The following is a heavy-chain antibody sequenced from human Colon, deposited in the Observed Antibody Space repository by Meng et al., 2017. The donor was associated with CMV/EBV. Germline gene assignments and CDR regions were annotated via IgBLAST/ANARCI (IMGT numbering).Heavy chain of an antibody. V-gene: IGHV3-23*01. J-gene: IGHJ5*02. D-gene: IGHD3-22*01. CDR2: YYGGTT. CDR1: GFTLSAFA. CDR3: AKLGRNDGDYDSYRWFAP. Sequence: GGSLRLSCAASGFTLSAFAMGWVRQAPGKGLEWVSSVYYGGTTHYADSVKGRFTISRDNSKSTLYLQMTSLRVEDTALYYCAKLGRNDGDYDSYRWFAPWGQGTQVTVSS.